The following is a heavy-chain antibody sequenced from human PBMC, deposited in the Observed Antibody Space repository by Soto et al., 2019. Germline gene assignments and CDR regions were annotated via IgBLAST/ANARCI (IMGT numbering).Heavy chain of an antibody. CDR3: ARALKGYYYYYGMDV. CDR1: GGSFSVYY. V-gene: IGHV4-34*01. J-gene: IGHJ6*02. Sequence: PSETLSLTCAVYGGSFSVYYWSWIRQPPGKGLEWIGEINHSGSTNYNPSLKSRVTISVDTSKNQFSLKLSSVTAADTAVYYCARALKGYYYYYGMDVWGQGTTVTVSS. CDR2: INHSGST.